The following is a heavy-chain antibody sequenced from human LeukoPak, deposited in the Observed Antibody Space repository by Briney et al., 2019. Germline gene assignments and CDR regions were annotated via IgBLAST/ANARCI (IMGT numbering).Heavy chain of an antibody. CDR2: ISGSSSTI. D-gene: IGHD3-22*01. Sequence: PGGSLRLSCAASGFTFSSYSMNWVRQAPGKGLEGVSYISGSSSTIFYTDSVKGRFTISRDNAKDSLYLQMNSLRAEDTAVYYCARGNVEYYFDTYDYWGQGTLVTVSS. CDR3: ARGNVEYYFDTYDY. CDR1: GFTFSSYS. J-gene: IGHJ4*02. V-gene: IGHV3-48*01.